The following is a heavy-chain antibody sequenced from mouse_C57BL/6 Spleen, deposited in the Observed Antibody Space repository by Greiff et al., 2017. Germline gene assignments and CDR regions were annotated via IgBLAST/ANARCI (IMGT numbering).Heavy chain of an antibody. CDR2: IYPGSGNT. CDR1: GYTFTDYY. J-gene: IGHJ3*01. CDR3: ARSLTGTLFAY. D-gene: IGHD4-1*01. V-gene: IGHV1-76*01. Sequence: QVQLQQSGAELVRPGASVKLSCKASGYTFTDYYINWVKQRPGQGLEWIARIYPGSGNTYYNEKFKGKATLTAEKSSSTAYMQLSSLTSEDSAVYFCARSLTGTLFAYWGQGTLVTVSA.